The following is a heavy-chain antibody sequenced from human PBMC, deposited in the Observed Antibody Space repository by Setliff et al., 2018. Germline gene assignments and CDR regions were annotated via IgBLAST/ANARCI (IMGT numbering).Heavy chain of an antibody. CDR2: INHSEST. CDR3: ARERMYYNFWSGYSDY. D-gene: IGHD3-3*01. Sequence: SETLSLTCSVYGGSLTTYYWGWIRQPPGKGLEWIGEINHSESTNYNPALKSRVTISIDTSRNQFSLKLNSVTAADTAVYYCARERMYYNFWSGYSDYWGQGTLVTVSS. J-gene: IGHJ4*02. V-gene: IGHV4-34*01. CDR1: GGSLTTYY.